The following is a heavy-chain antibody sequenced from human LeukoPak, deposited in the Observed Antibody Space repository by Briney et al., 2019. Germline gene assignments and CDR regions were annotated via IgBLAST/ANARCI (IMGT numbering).Heavy chain of an antibody. J-gene: IGHJ5*02. Sequence: GGSLSLSCAASGFTFSSNAMSWVRQAPGKGLASVSGISVGGGPTFYADSVKGRFTISRDNSKNTLYLQMNSLRGEDTAVYYCAKTGSTVTTLNWFDPWGQGTLVTVSS. CDR1: GFTFSSNA. D-gene: IGHD4-17*01. CDR2: ISVGGGPT. V-gene: IGHV3-23*01. CDR3: AKTGSTVTTLNWFDP.